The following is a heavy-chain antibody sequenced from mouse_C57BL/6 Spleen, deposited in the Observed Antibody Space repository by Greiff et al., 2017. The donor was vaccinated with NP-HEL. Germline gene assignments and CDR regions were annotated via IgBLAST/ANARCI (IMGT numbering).Heavy chain of an antibody. CDR1: GFTFSSYA. Sequence: DVMLVESGGGLVKPGGSLKLSCAASGFTFSSYAMSWVRQTPEKRLEWVATISDGGSYTYYPDNVKGRFTISRDNAKNNLYLQMSHLKSEDTAMYYCARGPLYGSSFYWYFDVWGTGTTVTVSS. V-gene: IGHV5-4*03. CDR3: ARGPLYGSSFYWYFDV. CDR2: ISDGGSYT. J-gene: IGHJ1*03. D-gene: IGHD1-1*01.